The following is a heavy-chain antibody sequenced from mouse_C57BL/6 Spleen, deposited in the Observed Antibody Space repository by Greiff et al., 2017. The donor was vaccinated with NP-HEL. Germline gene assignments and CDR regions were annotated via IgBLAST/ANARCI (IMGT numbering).Heavy chain of an antibody. D-gene: IGHD1-1*01. CDR2: IDPETGGT. CDR3: TRDSHYYGSSYVYWYFDV. CDR1: GYTFTDYE. V-gene: IGHV1-15*01. J-gene: IGHJ1*03. Sequence: VQLQQSGAELVRPGASVTLSCKASGYTFTDYEMHWVKQTPVHGLEWIGAIDPETGGTAYNQKFKGKAILTADKSSSTAYMELRSLTSEDSAVYYCTRDSHYYGSSYVYWYFDVWGTGTTVTVSS.